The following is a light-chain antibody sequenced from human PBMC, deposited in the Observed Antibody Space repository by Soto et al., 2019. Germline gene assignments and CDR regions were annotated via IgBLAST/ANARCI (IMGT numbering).Light chain of an antibody. CDR2: GAS. CDR1: ESVSNN. V-gene: IGKV3-15*01. CDR3: HRYHDWPWT. Sequence: ELVMTQSPATLSVSPGESATLSCRASESVSNNVAWYQQKPGQAPRLLIHGASIRATDIPARFSGSGSGTEFTLTVSNLQSEDFAVYHCHRYHDWPWTFGQGTKVELK. J-gene: IGKJ1*01.